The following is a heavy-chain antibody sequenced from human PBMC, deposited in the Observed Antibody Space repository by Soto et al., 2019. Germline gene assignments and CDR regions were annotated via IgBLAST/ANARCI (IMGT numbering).Heavy chain of an antibody. Sequence: PSETLSLTCTVSGGSVNSASHYWSWIRQPPGKGLEWIGYINHRGSTNYNPSLKSRVTISLDPSKNQFSLRLTSVTAADTAVYFCASGGTSDMLTTYYTYLYSGVDVWGQGTTVTVSS. J-gene: IGHJ6*02. CDR1: GGSVNSASHY. V-gene: IGHV4-61*01. CDR3: ASGGTSDMLTTYYTYLYSGVDV. CDR2: INHRGST. D-gene: IGHD3-9*01.